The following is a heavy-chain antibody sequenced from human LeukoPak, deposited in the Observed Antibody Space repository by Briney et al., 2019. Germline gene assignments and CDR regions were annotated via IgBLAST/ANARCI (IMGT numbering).Heavy chain of an antibody. CDR3: ARGVYYGSGTYN. D-gene: IGHD3-10*01. CDR2: INHSGSA. Sequence: SETLSLTCGVSDGSFSGYYWTWNRQSPGKGLEWIGEINHSGSANHNPSLKSRVTISMDTSKNQFSLKLSSVTAADTAVYYCARGVYYGSGTYNWGQGTLVTVSS. J-gene: IGHJ4*02. V-gene: IGHV4-34*01. CDR1: DGSFSGYY.